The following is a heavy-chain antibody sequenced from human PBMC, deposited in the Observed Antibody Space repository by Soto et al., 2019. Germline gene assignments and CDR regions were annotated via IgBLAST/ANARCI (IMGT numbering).Heavy chain of an antibody. Sequence: GGSLRLSCAASGFTFSSYWMSWVRQAPGKGLEWVANIKQDGSGKYYVDSVKGRFTISRDNAKNSLYLQMNSLRAEDTAVYYCSAYFDGMDVWGQGTTVTVSS. CDR1: GFTFSSYW. D-gene: IGHD1-26*01. CDR2: IKQDGSGK. CDR3: SAYFDGMDV. V-gene: IGHV3-7*01. J-gene: IGHJ6*02.